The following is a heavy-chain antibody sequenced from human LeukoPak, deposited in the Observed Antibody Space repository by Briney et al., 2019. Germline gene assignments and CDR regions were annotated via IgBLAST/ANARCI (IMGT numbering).Heavy chain of an antibody. CDR1: GFTFSSFW. Sequence: GGSLRLSCAASGFTFSSFWMNWVRQAPGKGLEWVANIKQDGSEIHYVGSVRGRSTISRDDAKDSLYLQMNSLRAEDTAVYYCVRDLYGGDDHWGQGTLVTVSS. CDR2: IKQDGSEI. J-gene: IGHJ5*02. CDR3: VRDLYGGDDH. D-gene: IGHD3-16*01. V-gene: IGHV3-7*04.